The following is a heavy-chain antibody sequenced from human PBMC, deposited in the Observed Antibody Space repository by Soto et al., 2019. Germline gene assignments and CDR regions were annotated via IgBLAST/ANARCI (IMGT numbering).Heavy chain of an antibody. CDR3: WISYDFWSGYPTPFPYFDY. CDR1: GFTVSSNY. J-gene: IGHJ4*02. Sequence: PGGSLRLSCAASGFTVSSNYMSWVRQAPGKGLEWVSVIYSGGSTYYADSVKGRFTISRDNSKNTLYLQMNSLRAEDTAVYYCWISYDFWSGYPTPFPYFDYWGQGTLVTVSS. D-gene: IGHD3-3*01. V-gene: IGHV3-53*01. CDR2: IYSGGST.